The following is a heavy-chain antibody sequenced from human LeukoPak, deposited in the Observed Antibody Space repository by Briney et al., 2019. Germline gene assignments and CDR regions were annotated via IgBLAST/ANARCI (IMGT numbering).Heavy chain of an antibody. CDR1: GFTFSSYA. Sequence: PGGSLRLSCAASGFTFSSYAMSWVRQAPGKGLEWVSAISGSGGSTYYADSVKGRFTISRDNSKNMLYLQMNSLRAEDTAVYYCAKTDIVVVPAAMRGYYFDYWGQGTLVTVSS. CDR3: AKTDIVVVPAAMRGYYFDY. V-gene: IGHV3-23*01. D-gene: IGHD2-2*01. J-gene: IGHJ4*02. CDR2: ISGSGGST.